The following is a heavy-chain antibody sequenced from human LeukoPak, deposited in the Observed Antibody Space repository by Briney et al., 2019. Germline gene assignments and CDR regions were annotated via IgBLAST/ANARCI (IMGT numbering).Heavy chain of an antibody. D-gene: IGHD3-9*01. CDR3: VRESEYFDWLLDY. CDR1: GFRLSYHD. CDR2: ISSDGSST. V-gene: IGHV3-74*01. Sequence: GGSLRLSCAASGFRLSYHDMHWVRQAPGKGLVWVSRISSDGSSTTYADSVKGRFIISRDNAKNTLYLQMNSLRVEDTAVYYCVRESEYFDWLLDYWGQGTLVTVSS. J-gene: IGHJ4*02.